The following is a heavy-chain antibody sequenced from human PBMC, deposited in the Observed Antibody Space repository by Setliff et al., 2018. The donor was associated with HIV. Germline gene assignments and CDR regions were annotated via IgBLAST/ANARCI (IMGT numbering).Heavy chain of an antibody. V-gene: IGHV3-23*01. CDR2: IGAVGGPT. D-gene: IGHD3-10*02. Sequence: PGGSLRLSCTASGFTFSASWMTWVRQAPGKGLEWVSTIGAVGGPTHDAESVKGPFTISKDNSKNTLYLQMSSLRDEDTAVYYCAKVFVFGVDAFDIWGQGTMVTVSS. CDR1: GFTFSASW. J-gene: IGHJ3*02. CDR3: AKVFVFGVDAFDI.